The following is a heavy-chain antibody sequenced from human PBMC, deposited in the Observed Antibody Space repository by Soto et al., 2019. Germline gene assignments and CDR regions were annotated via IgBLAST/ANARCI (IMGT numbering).Heavy chain of an antibody. D-gene: IGHD6-13*01. J-gene: IGHJ4*02. CDR2: TVPIYRTA. Sequence: SVKVSCKASGGTFSSYRINWVRQAPGQGLEWVGGTVPIYRTADYAQKFQGRVTITADESARTSYMELRSLKSQDTAVYYCVRDSGAKLSSSWGQGTLVTVSS. CDR3: VRDSGAKLSSS. CDR1: GGTFSSYR. V-gene: IGHV1-69*13.